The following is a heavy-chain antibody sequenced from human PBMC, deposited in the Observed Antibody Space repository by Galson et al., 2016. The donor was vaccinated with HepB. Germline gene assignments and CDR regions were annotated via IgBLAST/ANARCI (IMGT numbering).Heavy chain of an antibody. J-gene: IGHJ6*02. CDR3: ARDKSFYYYGMDV. V-gene: IGHV3-30-3*01. CDR1: GFAFSGSA. Sequence: SLRLSCAASGFAFSGSAMHWVRQAPGKGLEWVAAISYHGSDKYYADSVKGRVTISRDNSNNTLYLQMTSLSPEDTAVYYCARDKSFYYYGMDVCGQETTVTVSS. CDR2: ISYHGSDK.